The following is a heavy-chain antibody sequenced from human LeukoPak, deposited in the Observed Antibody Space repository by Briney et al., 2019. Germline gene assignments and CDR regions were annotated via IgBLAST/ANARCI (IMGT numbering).Heavy chain of an antibody. CDR3: AGGTGWLIDS. CDR1: GFTFSNYS. CDR2: ISSSSTI. Sequence: GGSLRLSCAASGFTFSNYSMNWVRQAPGKGLEWVSYISSSSTIYYADSVKGRFTISRDNAKNSLYLQMSSLRPEDTALYYCAGGTGWLIDSWGQGTLVTVSS. J-gene: IGHJ4*02. V-gene: IGHV3-48*01. D-gene: IGHD3-9*01.